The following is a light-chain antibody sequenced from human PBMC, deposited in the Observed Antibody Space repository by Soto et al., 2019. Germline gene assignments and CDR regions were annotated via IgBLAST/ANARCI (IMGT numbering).Light chain of an antibody. CDR3: QQRRQWPIT. V-gene: IGKV3-11*01. Sequence: EIVLTQSPATLSLSPGERATLSCRASQSVDSYLAWYQQKPGQAPRLLIYDASNRATGIPAMFSGSGSGTDFTLTISSLEPEDFAVYYCQQRRQWPITFGQGTRLEIK. J-gene: IGKJ5*01. CDR1: QSVDSY. CDR2: DAS.